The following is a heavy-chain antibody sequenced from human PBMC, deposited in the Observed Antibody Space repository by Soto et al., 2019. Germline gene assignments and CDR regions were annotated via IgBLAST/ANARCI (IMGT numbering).Heavy chain of an antibody. J-gene: IGHJ4*02. V-gene: IGHV4-34*01. D-gene: IGHD1-26*01. CDR2: INHSGST. Sequence: QVQLQQWGAGLLKPSETLSLTCAVYGGSFSGYYWSWIRQPPGKGLEWIGEINHSGSTNYNPSLNSRVTISEDTSKNQFALKVSSGTAADSAVYYCAGGRRVGGTRYYFDYWGQGTLVTVSS. CDR1: GGSFSGYY. CDR3: AGGRRVGGTRYYFDY.